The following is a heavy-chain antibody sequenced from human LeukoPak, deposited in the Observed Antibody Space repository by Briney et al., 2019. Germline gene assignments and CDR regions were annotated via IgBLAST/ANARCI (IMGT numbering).Heavy chain of an antibody. CDR3: ARGLYSSGWEPDAFDI. D-gene: IGHD6-19*01. V-gene: IGHV3-30*03. Sequence: PGGSLRLSCAASGFTFSSYGMHWVRQAPSKGLEWVAVISYDGSNKYYADSVKGRFTISRDNSKNTLYLQMNSLRAEDTAVYYCARGLYSSGWEPDAFDIWGQGTMVTVSS. CDR2: ISYDGSNK. CDR1: GFTFSSYG. J-gene: IGHJ3*02.